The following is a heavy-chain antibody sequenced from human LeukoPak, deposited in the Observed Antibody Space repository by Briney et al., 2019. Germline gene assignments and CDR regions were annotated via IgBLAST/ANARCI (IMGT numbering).Heavy chain of an antibody. CDR3: ARRVGYCSSTSCPKYFDY. CDR1: GGTFSSYA. CDR2: IIPIFGTA. Sequence: SVKVSCKASGGTFSSYAISWVRQAPGQGLEWMGGIIPIFGTANYAQKFQGRVTITADESTSTAYMELSSLRSEDTAVYYCARRVGYCSSTSCPKYFDYWGQETLVTVSS. J-gene: IGHJ4*02. D-gene: IGHD2-2*01. V-gene: IGHV1-69*01.